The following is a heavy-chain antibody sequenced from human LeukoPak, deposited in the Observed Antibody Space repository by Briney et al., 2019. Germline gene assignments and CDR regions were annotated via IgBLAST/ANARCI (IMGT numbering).Heavy chain of an antibody. J-gene: IGHJ4*02. CDR1: GFTFSSYS. Sequence: GGSLRLSCAASGFTFSSYSMNWVRQAPGKGLEWVSSISRSSSYIYYADSVKGRFTISRDNAKNSLDLQMNSLRVEDTAVYYCARGPPYDSSGYPDYWGQGTLVTVSS. V-gene: IGHV3-21*01. D-gene: IGHD3-22*01. CDR3: ARGPPYDSSGYPDY. CDR2: ISRSSSYI.